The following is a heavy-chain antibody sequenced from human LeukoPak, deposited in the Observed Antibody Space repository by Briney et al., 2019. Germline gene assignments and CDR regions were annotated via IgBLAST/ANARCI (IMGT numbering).Heavy chain of an antibody. CDR3: ARKGYYGSGTYLDY. J-gene: IGHJ4*02. V-gene: IGHV3-20*04. CDR1: GFTFDDYG. CDR2: INWNGDRT. Sequence: GGSLRLSCAASGFTFDDYGMSWVRQAPGKGLEWVSGINWNGDRTGYADSVRGRFTISRDNAKNSLYLQMNSLRAEDTALYYCARKGYYGSGTYLDYWGQGTLVTVSS. D-gene: IGHD3-10*01.